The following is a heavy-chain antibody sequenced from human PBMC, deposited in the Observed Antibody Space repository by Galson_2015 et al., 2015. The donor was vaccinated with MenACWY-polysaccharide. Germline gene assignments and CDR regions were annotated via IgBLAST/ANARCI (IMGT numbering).Heavy chain of an antibody. J-gene: IGHJ4*02. D-gene: IGHD1-26*01. Sequence: SPTLSLTCAVSGSSISIGYYWGWIRQPPGKGLEWIGSINHRGSTYYNPSHKSPVTISEDTSKNQFSLKLSSVPAADTAVYYCARVEKYSGCYYILHWGKGTLVTVSS. V-gene: IGHV4-38-2*01. CDR2: INHRGST. CDR1: GSSISIGYY. CDR3: ARVEKYSGCYYILH.